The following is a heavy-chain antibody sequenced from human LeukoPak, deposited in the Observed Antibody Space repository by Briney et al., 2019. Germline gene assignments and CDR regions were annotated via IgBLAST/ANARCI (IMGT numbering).Heavy chain of an antibody. Sequence: SETLSLTCAVYGGSFSGYYWSWIRQPPGKGLEWIGEINRSGSTNYNPSLKSRVTISVDTSKNQFSLKLSSVTAADTAVYYCARRYSNWFDPWGQGTLVTVSS. CDR2: INRSGST. D-gene: IGHD5-18*01. V-gene: IGHV4-34*01. CDR3: ARRYSNWFDP. J-gene: IGHJ5*02. CDR1: GGSFSGYY.